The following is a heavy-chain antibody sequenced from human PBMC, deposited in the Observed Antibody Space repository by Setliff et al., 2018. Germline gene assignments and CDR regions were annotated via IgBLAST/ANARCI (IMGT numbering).Heavy chain of an antibody. CDR2: INHRGST. D-gene: IGHD6-6*01. CDR1: GGTFSDYY. Sequence: PSETLSLTCAAYGGTFSDYYWTWIRQTPGKGLEWVGEINHRGSTNYNPSLKSRVSISVDSSRDQFSLKLISMTAADTAVYYCARGRSVAARLLDSWGQGTLVTVSS. CDR3: ARGRSVAARLLDS. J-gene: IGHJ4*02. V-gene: IGHV4-34*01.